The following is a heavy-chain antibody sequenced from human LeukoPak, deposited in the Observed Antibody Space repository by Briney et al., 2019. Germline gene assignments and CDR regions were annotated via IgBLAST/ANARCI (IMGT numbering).Heavy chain of an antibody. CDR2: IHGGSCVT. D-gene: IGHD3-9*01. CDR1: GFTFTGHF. V-gene: IGHV1-2*02. J-gene: IGHJ4*02. Sequence: ASVKVSCKASGFTFTGHFLHWVRQAPGQGLEWMGWIHGGSCVTFYAQKFQGRVTLTRDTSVRTTYMELNSLTSDDTAVYYCARDFDWGVDYWGQGTLVVVSS. CDR3: ARDFDWGVDY.